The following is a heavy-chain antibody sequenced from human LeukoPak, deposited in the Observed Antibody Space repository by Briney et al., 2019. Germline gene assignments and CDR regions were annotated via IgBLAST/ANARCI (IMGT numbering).Heavy chain of an antibody. CDR2: ISSSSSYI. CDR3: ARGRLRETAAAGQIINWFDP. D-gene: IGHD6-13*01. V-gene: IGHV3-21*01. J-gene: IGHJ5*02. CDR1: GFTFSSYS. Sequence: GGSLRLSCAASGFTFSSYSMNWVRQAPGRGLEWVSSISSSSSYIYYADSVKGRFTISRDNAKNSLYLQMNSLRAEDTAVYYCARGRLRETAAAGQIINWFDPWGQGTLVTVSS.